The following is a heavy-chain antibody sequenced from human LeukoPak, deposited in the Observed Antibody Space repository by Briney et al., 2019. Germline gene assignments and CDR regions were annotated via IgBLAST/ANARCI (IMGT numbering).Heavy chain of an antibody. CDR3: ARLYDDYTIGRFDS. J-gene: IGHJ4*02. CDR1: GFTFSSYS. Sequence: GGSLRLSCAASGFTFSSYSMNWVRQAPGKGLEWVSSITSSSSYIYYADSVKGRFTISRDNGKKSLYLQMNSLRAEDTAVYYCARLYDDYTIGRFDSWGQGTLVTVSS. CDR2: ITSSSSYI. V-gene: IGHV3-21*01. D-gene: IGHD4-17*01.